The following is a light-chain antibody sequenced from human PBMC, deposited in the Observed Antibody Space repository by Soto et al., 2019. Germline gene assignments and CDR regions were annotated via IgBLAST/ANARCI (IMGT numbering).Light chain of an antibody. Sequence: QSVLTQPPSVSGAPGQRVTISCTGSSSNIGAGYDVHWYQQLPGTAPKLLISGNSNRPSGVPDRFSGSKSGTSASLAITGLQAEDEADYYCPSYDGSVSGWVFGGGTKLTVL. V-gene: IGLV1-40*01. CDR3: PSYDGSVSGWV. CDR2: GNS. CDR1: SSNIGAGYD. J-gene: IGLJ3*02.